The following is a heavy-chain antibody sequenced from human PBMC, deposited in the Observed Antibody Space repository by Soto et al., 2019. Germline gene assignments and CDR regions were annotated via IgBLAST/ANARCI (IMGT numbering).Heavy chain of an antibody. D-gene: IGHD3-10*01. CDR3: AKDYGSGSYYPYGEIKNDAFDI. J-gene: IGHJ3*02. Sequence: GGSLRLSCAASGFTFSSYAMSWVRQAPGKGLEWVSAISGSGGSTYYADSVKGRFTISRDNSKNTLYLQMNSLRAEDTAVYYCAKDYGSGSYYPYGEIKNDAFDIWGQGTMVTVSS. V-gene: IGHV3-23*01. CDR1: GFTFSSYA. CDR2: ISGSGGST.